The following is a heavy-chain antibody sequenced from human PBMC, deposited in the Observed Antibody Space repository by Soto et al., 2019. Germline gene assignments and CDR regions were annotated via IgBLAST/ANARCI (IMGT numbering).Heavy chain of an antibody. CDR2: IYPGDSDT. CDR3: ARHLYGDYDYYYYYMDG. CDR1: GYSFTSYC. J-gene: IGHJ6*03. Sequence: GESLKISCKGSGYSFTSYCIGWVRQMPGKGLEWMGIIYPGDSDTRYSPSFQGQVTISADKSISTAYLQWSSLKASDTAMYYCARHLYGDYDYYYYYMDGSGKGIIVTVSS. V-gene: IGHV5-51*01. D-gene: IGHD4-17*01.